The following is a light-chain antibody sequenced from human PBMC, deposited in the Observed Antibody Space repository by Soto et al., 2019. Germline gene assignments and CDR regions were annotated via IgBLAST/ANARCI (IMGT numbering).Light chain of an antibody. J-gene: IGKJ1*01. CDR3: QHYVSSPPWT. V-gene: IGKV3-20*01. CDR1: QSIRSHY. Sequence: EIVLTQSPGTLSLSPGERATLSCRASQSIRSHYLASYRQQPAQPPRLLIYAASARAAGIPDRFSGSGSGTDFTPPISRLEPQDFAVYYCQHYVSSPPWTFGQGTKLDIK. CDR2: AAS.